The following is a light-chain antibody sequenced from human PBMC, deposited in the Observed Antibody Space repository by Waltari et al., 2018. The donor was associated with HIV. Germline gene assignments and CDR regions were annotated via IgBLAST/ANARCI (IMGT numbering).Light chain of an antibody. Sequence: QSVLTQPPSASGTPGQRVTISCSGSSSNIGSKYVYWYQKLPGTAPKLLIYRNNHRPSGVPDRFSGSKSGTSASLAISGLRSEDEADYYCAAWDDSLLFGGGTKLTVL. CDR2: RNN. V-gene: IGLV1-47*01. CDR1: SSNIGSKY. J-gene: IGLJ2*01. CDR3: AAWDDSLL.